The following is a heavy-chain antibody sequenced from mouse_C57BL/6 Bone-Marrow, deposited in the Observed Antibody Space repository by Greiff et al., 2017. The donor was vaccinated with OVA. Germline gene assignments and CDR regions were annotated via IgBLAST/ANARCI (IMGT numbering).Heavy chain of an antibody. D-gene: IGHD2-2*01. Sequence: VQLQQSGAELVRPGASVKLSCTASGFNIKDDYMHWVKQRPEQGLEWIGWIDPENGDTEYASKFQGKATITANTSSNTASRQLSSLPSEDTSVYYCTVNGSGGNYYFDYWGQGTTLTVSS. CDR1: GFNIKDDY. V-gene: IGHV14-4*01. CDR2: IDPENGDT. CDR3: TVNGSGGNYYFDY. J-gene: IGHJ2*01.